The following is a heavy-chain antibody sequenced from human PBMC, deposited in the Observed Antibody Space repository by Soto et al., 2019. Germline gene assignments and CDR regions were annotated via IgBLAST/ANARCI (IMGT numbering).Heavy chain of an antibody. V-gene: IGHV4-59*01. Sequence: QVQLQESGPGLVKPSETLSLTCTVSGGSISSYYWSWIRQPPGKGLEWIGYIYYSGSTNYNPSLKSRDTISVDTSKNQFSLKLSSVTAADTAVYYCARAWGYYFDYWGQGTLVTVSS. D-gene: IGHD3-16*01. CDR1: GGSISSYY. CDR3: ARAWGYYFDY. J-gene: IGHJ4*02. CDR2: IYYSGST.